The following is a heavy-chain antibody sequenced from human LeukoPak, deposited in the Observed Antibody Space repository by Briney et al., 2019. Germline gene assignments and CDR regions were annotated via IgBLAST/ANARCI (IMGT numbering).Heavy chain of an antibody. Sequence: PGGSLRLSCVASGFTFSSYEMNWVRQAPGKGPEWVSYIRSTGSIIFYADSVKVRFTIYIDNAKNSLYLQMNSLRAEDTALYYCARVNDYGGNDDAFDIWGQGTMVTVSS. CDR1: GFTFSSYE. CDR2: IRSTGSII. CDR3: ARVNDYGGNDDAFDI. D-gene: IGHD4-23*01. J-gene: IGHJ3*02. V-gene: IGHV3-48*03.